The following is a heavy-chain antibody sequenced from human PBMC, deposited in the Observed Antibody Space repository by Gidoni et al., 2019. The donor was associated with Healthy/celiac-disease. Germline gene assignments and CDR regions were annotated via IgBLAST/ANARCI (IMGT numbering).Heavy chain of an antibody. Sequence: EVQLVESGGGLVQPGGSLRLSCAAPGFTFSSYDMHWVRQATGKGLEWVSAIGTAGDTYYPGSVKGRFTISRENAKNSLYLQMNSLRAGDTAVYYCARGVSGDWYFDLWGRGTLVTVSS. CDR1: GFTFSSYD. CDR2: IGTAGDT. D-gene: IGHD2-8*01. CDR3: ARGVSGDWYFDL. V-gene: IGHV3-13*01. J-gene: IGHJ2*01.